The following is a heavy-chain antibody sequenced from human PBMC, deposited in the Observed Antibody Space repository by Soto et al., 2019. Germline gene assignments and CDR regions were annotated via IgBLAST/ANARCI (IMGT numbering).Heavy chain of an antibody. J-gene: IGHJ5*02. CDR3: TSGKSIVNWFDP. CDR1: GYTFTSYD. Sequence: QVQLVQSGAEVKKPGASVKVSCKASGYTFTSYDINWVRQATGQGLEWMGWMNPNSGNTGYAQKFQGRVTMTRNTSISTAYVELSSLRSEDTAVYYCTSGKSIVNWFDPWGQGTLVTVSS. V-gene: IGHV1-8*01. CDR2: MNPNSGNT. D-gene: IGHD2-15*01.